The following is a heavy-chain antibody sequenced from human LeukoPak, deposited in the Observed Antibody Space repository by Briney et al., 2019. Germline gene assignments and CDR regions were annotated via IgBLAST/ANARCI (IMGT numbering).Heavy chain of an antibody. CDR3: ASEEMATLLFDY. Sequence: GGSLRLSCAASGFTFSSYAMHWVRQAPGKGLEWVAVISYDGSNKYYADSVKGRFTISRDNSKSTLYLQMNSLRAEDTAVYYCASEEMATLLFDYWGQGTLVTVSS. CDR1: GFTFSSYA. CDR2: ISYDGSNK. J-gene: IGHJ4*02. V-gene: IGHV3-30-3*01. D-gene: IGHD2-8*01.